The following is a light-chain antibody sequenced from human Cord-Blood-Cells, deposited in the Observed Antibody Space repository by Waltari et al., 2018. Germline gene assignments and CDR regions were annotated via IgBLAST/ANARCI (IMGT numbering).Light chain of an antibody. CDR3: SSYAGSNNLV. Sequence: QSALTQPPSASGSPGQSVTIPCTGTSRDVGGYNYVSWYQQHPANAPKLMIYEVSKRPSGVPDRFSGSKSDNTASLTVSGLQAEDEADYYCSSYAGSNNLVFGGGTKLTVL. CDR2: EVS. CDR1: SRDVGGYNY. J-gene: IGLJ2*01. V-gene: IGLV2-8*01.